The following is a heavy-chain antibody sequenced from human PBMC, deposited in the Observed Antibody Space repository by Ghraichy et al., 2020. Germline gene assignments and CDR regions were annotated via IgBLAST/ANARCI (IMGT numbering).Heavy chain of an antibody. V-gene: IGHV4-59*01. CDR1: GDSISSAY. J-gene: IGHJ4*02. CDR3: AREGDGKDDSGDDVPVGFDI. Sequence: ETLSLTCSVSGDSISSAYWSWIRQPPGKGLEWIGNIHYTGPTYYSPSLKSRVTISVDPSKNQISLKLTSVNAADTAVYFCAREGDGKDDSGDDVPVGFDIWGQRSLVTVSS. D-gene: IGHD4-17*01. CDR2: IHYTGPT.